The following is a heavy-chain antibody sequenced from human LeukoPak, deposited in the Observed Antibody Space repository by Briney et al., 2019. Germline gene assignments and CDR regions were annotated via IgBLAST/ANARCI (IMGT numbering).Heavy chain of an antibody. D-gene: IGHD4-17*01. Sequence: NPSETLSLTCTVSGGPISSSSYYWGWIRQPPGKGLEWIGSIYYSGSTYYNPSLKSRVTISVDTSKNQFSLKLSSVTAADTAVYYCARYHDYGDYGIYFDYWGQGTLVTVSS. CDR3: ARYHDYGDYGIYFDY. CDR1: GGPISSSSYY. V-gene: IGHV4-39*07. CDR2: IYYSGST. J-gene: IGHJ4*02.